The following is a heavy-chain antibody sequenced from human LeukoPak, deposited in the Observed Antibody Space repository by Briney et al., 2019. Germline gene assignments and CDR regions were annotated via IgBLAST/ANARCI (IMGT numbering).Heavy chain of an antibody. Sequence: GGSLRLSCAASGFTFSSYAMHWVRQAPGKGLEYVSAIIGNGGSTYYALSVRGRFTISRDDSKDTLYLQMGSLRPEDMAVYYCVRDGGGGRYDYWGQGTLVTVSS. J-gene: IGHJ4*02. CDR1: GFTFSSYA. D-gene: IGHD4-23*01. CDR3: VRDGGGGRYDY. V-gene: IGHV3-64*01. CDR2: IIGNGGST.